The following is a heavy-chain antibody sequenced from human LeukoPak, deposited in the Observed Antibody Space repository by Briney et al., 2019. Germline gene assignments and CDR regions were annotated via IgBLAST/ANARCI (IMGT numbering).Heavy chain of an antibody. CDR1: GFTFSDYY. CDR2: ISSSGSTI. V-gene: IGHV3-11*01. Sequence: GGSLRLSCAASGFTFSDYYMSWIRQAPGKGLEWVSYISSSGSTIYYADSVKGRFTISRDNAKNSLYLQMNSLRAEDTAVYYCAKYEQQLDDAFDIWGQGTMVTVSS. J-gene: IGHJ3*02. CDR3: AKYEQQLDDAFDI. D-gene: IGHD6-13*01.